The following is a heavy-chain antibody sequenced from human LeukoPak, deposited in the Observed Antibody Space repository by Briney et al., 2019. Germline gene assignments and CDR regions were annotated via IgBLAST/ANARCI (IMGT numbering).Heavy chain of an antibody. D-gene: IGHD3-22*01. J-gene: IGHJ5*01. CDR1: GFTFSSFP. Sequence: TGGSLRLSCAASGFTFSSFPMTWVRQAPGKGLEWVSVITANGDNTHYANSVKGRFTISRDNSKDTLFLQMNSLRTEDTALYYCAKDNYYYDGSFEDSWGQGTLVTASS. CDR2: ITANGDNT. CDR3: AKDNYYYDGSFEDS. V-gene: IGHV3-23*01.